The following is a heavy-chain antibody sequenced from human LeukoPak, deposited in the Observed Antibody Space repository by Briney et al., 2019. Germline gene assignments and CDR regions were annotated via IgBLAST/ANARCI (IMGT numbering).Heavy chain of an antibody. D-gene: IGHD3-22*01. CDR3: TRGQHYYDSSGNYYFDY. CDR1: GFTFSSYW. J-gene: IGHJ4*02. Sequence: PGGSLRLSCAASGFTFSSYWMHWVRQAPGKGLVWVSRIKSDGSSTTYADSVKGRFTISRDNAKNTLYLQMNSLRAEDTAVYYCTRGQHYYDSSGNYYFDYWGQGTLVTVSS. CDR2: IKSDGSST. V-gene: IGHV3-74*01.